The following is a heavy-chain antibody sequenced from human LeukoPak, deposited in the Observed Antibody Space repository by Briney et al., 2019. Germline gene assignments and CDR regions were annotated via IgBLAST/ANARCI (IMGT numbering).Heavy chain of an antibody. CDR1: GLTFSTYG. CDR3: ASWRWLQNEYYFDY. D-gene: IGHD5-24*01. CDR2: ISGSGQST. V-gene: IGHV3-23*01. J-gene: IGHJ4*02. Sequence: GGSLRLSCAASGLTFSTYGMAWVRQAPGKGLEWVSAISGSGQSTYYADSVRGRFTISRDNSKNTLYLQMNSLRAEDTALYYCASWRWLQNEYYFDYWGQGTLVTVSS.